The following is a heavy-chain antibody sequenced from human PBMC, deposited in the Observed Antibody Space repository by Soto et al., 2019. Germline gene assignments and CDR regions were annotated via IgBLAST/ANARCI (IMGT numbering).Heavy chain of an antibody. CDR1: GFTFSSYA. CDR2: ISGSGGST. D-gene: IGHD3-9*01. CDR3: AKDLKTYYDILTGYYNYYYYMDV. J-gene: IGHJ6*03. Sequence: GGSLRLSCAASGFTFSSYAMSWVRQAPGKGLEWVSAISGSGGSTYYADSVKGRFTISRDNSKNTLYLQMNSLRAEDTAVYYCAKDLKTYYDILTGYYNYYYYMDVWGKGTTVTVSS. V-gene: IGHV3-23*01.